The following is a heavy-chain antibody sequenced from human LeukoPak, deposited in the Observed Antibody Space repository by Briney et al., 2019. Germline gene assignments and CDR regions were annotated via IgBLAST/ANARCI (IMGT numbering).Heavy chain of an antibody. Sequence: GGSLRLSCAASGFTFSSYWMHWVRQAPGKGLVWVSRINSDGSSTSYADSVKGRFTISRDNSKNTLYLQMNSLRAEDTAVYYCAKSMVAGFGYYYYYMDVWGKGTTVTVSS. CDR1: GFTFSSYW. CDR3: AKSMVAGFGYYYYYMDV. V-gene: IGHV3-74*01. CDR2: INSDGSST. J-gene: IGHJ6*03. D-gene: IGHD6-19*01.